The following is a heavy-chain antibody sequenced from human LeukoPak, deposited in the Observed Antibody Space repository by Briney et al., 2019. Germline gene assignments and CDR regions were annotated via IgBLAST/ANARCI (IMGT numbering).Heavy chain of an antibody. CDR3: TTDLIGSLENWFDP. Sequence: PGGSLRLSCAASGFTFSSYAMSWVRQAPGKGLEWVGRIKSKTDGGTTDYAAPVKGRFTISRDDSKNTLYLQMNSLKTEDTAVYYCTTDLIGSLENWFDPWGQGTLITVSS. CDR1: GFTFSSYA. CDR2: IKSKTDGGTT. V-gene: IGHV3-15*01. J-gene: IGHJ5*02. D-gene: IGHD3-10*01.